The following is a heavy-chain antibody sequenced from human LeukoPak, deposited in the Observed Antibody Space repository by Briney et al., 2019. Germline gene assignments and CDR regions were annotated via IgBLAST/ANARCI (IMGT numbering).Heavy chain of an antibody. CDR1: GGSFSSYA. J-gene: IGHJ4*02. Sequence: PGGSLRLSCAASGGSFSSYAMTWGRQAPGKGLELVSAISSCGLTYYSDSVKGRFTVSRDNSKNTLFLQMKILRAEDTAIYYCANSVNLYCSSTTCYVSLFYWGQGALVSVSS. V-gene: IGHV3-23*01. CDR3: ANSVNLYCSSTTCYVSLFY. CDR2: ISSCGLT. D-gene: IGHD2-2*01.